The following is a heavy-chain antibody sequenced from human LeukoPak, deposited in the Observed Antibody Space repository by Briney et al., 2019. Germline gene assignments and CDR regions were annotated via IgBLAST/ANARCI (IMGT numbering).Heavy chain of an antibody. V-gene: IGHV4-4*08. J-gene: IGHJ3*02. CDR1: GGSTSGHL. D-gene: IGHD1-26*01. Sequence: SQTLSVTCTVPGGSTSGHLWTWIRQPPGTGLGWIGYFYISGGFNYNPSLKSRVTIWIDMSNNQFPLTMSSVTAADTAMYYCARLLRPGGRKGDAFDIWGQGTLVTVSS. CDR3: ARLLRPGGRKGDAFDI. CDR2: FYISGGF.